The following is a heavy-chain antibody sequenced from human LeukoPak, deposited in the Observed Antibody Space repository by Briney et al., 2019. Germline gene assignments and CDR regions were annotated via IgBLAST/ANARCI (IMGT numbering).Heavy chain of an antibody. CDR2: IYPGDSDT. Sequence: PGESLKISCKGSGYSFTSYWIGWVRQMPGKGLGWMGIIYPGDSDTRYSPSFQGQVTISADKSISTAYPQWSSLKASDTAMCYCASRAPGGDYGRDLNWFDPWGQGTLVTFSS. J-gene: IGHJ5*02. D-gene: IGHD4-17*01. CDR3: ASRAPGGDYGRDLNWFDP. V-gene: IGHV5-51*01. CDR1: GYSFTSYW.